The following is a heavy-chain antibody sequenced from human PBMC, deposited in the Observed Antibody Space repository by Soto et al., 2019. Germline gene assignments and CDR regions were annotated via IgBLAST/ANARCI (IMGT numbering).Heavy chain of an antibody. J-gene: IGHJ6*03. CDR3: ARAAAGQPYYYYYYYMDV. CDR1: GYTFTSYD. V-gene: IGHV1-8*01. CDR2: MNPNSGNT. Sequence: QVQLVQSGAEVKKPGASVKVSCKASGYTFTSYDINWVRQATGQGLEWMGWMNPNSGNTGYAQKFQGRVTMTRNTSISTAYMELSSLRSEDTAVYYCARAAAGQPYYYYYYYMDVWGKGTMVTVSS. D-gene: IGHD6-13*01.